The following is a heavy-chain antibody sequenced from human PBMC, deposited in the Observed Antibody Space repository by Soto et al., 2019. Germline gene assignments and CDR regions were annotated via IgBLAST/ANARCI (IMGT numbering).Heavy chain of an antibody. CDR3: SRGLYYRAVVIPPYDY. V-gene: IGHV3-20*04. Sequence: EVQLVESGGGVVRPGGSLRLSCAASGFSFDDYGMTWVRQGPGKGLEWVSSIDWNGGSTGYADSVKGRFTISRDNAKNSLYLQMNSLKAEETALYYCSRGLYYRAVVIPPYDYRGQGTLVTVSS. D-gene: IGHD2-21*01. J-gene: IGHJ4*02. CDR2: IDWNGGST. CDR1: GFSFDDYG.